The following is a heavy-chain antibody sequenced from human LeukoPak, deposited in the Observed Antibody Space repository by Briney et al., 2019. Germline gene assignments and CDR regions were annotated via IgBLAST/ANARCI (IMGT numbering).Heavy chain of an antibody. CDR1: RYTFTSYD. D-gene: IGHD3-22*01. Sequence: ASVKVSCKASRYTFTSYDINWVRQATGQGLEWMGWMNPNSGNTGYAQKFQGRVTMTRNTSISTAYMELSSLRSEDTAVYYCARDTSYYDWEYFQHWGQGTLVTVSS. CDR2: MNPNSGNT. CDR3: ARDTSYYDWEYFQH. J-gene: IGHJ1*01. V-gene: IGHV1-8*01.